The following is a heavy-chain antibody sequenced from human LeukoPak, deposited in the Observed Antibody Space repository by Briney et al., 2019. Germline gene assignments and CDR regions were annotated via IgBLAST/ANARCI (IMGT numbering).Heavy chain of an antibody. J-gene: IGHJ4*02. CDR1: GFAFSSSP. D-gene: IGHD3-22*01. V-gene: IGHV3-23*01. Sequence: GGSLRLSCAASGFAFSSSPMSWVRQAPGKGLEWVSTITESGGGTYYADSVKGRFIISRDSSKNTLSLQLNSLRAEDTAVYYCAKAHQGRGGSGYYDFDYWGQGTLVTVSS. CDR2: ITESGGGT. CDR3: AKAHQGRGGSGYYDFDY.